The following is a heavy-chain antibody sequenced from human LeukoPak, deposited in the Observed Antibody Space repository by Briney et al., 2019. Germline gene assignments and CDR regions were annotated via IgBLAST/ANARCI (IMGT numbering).Heavy chain of an antibody. Sequence: GGSLRLSCDTSGFIFSRDWMTWVRQAPGKGPEWVANIKGDGSKKNLVDSVKGRFTISRDNAKNSLYLEMSSLRAEDTAVYYCARDSNPGDSSGYYDAFDIWGQGTKVTVSS. CDR2: IKGDGSKK. D-gene: IGHD3-22*01. V-gene: IGHV3-7*03. J-gene: IGHJ3*02. CDR3: ARDSNPGDSSGYYDAFDI. CDR1: GFIFSRDW.